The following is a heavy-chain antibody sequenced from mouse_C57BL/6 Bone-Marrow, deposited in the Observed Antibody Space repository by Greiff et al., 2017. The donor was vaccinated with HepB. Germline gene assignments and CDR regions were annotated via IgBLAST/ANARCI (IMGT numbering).Heavy chain of an antibody. CDR2: INYDGSST. CDR3: ARDGMGGSYAMDY. D-gene: IGHD1-1*02. V-gene: IGHV5-16*01. CDR1: GFTFSDYY. Sequence: EVQLVESEGGLVQPGSSMKLSCTASGFTFSDYYMAWVRQVPEKGLEWVANINYDGSSTYYLDSLKSRFIISRDNAKNILYLQMSSLKSEDTATYYCARDGMGGSYAMDYWGQGTSVTVSS. J-gene: IGHJ4*01.